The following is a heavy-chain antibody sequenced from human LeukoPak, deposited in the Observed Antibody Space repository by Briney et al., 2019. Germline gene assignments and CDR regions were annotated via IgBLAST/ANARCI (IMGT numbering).Heavy chain of an antibody. CDR3: ARGSVVATSDPSYHSSGWFDP. CDR2: IIPIFGTA. V-gene: IGHV1-69*13. Sequence: SVKVSCKASGGTFSSYAISWVRQAPGQGLEWMGGIIPIFGTANYAQKFQGRVTITADESTSTAYMELSSLRSEDTAVYYCARGSVVATSDPSYHSSGWFDPWGQGTLVTVSS. CDR1: GGTFSSYA. J-gene: IGHJ5*02. D-gene: IGHD5-12*01.